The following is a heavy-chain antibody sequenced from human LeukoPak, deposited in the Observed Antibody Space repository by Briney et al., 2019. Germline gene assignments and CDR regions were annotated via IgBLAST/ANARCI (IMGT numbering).Heavy chain of an antibody. J-gene: IGHJ2*01. Sequence: SVKASCKASGGTFSSYTISWVRQAPGQGLEWMGRIIPILGIANYAQKFQGRVTITADKSTSTAYMELSSLRSEDTAVYYCARDVTTNWGTDWYFDLWGRGTLVTVSS. CDR3: ARDVTTNWGTDWYFDL. CDR2: IIPILGIA. V-gene: IGHV1-69*04. D-gene: IGHD7-27*01. CDR1: GGTFSSYT.